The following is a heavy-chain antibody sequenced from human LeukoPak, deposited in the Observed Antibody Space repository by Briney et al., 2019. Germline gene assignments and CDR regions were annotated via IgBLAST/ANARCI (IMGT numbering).Heavy chain of an antibody. CDR1: GGSFSGYY. J-gene: IGHJ1*01. D-gene: IGHD6-13*01. Sequence: PSETLSLTCAVSGGSFSGYYWCWIRQPPGKGLEWIGEINHSGSTNDNPSLMSRVTISVDKSKNKFSRKLSSVTAADTAVYYCTYSSSWPLGSEYFQHWGQGTLVTVSS. V-gene: IGHV4-34*01. CDR2: INHSGST. CDR3: TYSSSWPLGSEYFQH.